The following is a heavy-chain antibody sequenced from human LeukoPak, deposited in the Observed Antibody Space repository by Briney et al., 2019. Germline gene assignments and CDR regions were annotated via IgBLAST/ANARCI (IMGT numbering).Heavy chain of an antibody. CDR3: ARGAACSSTSCYQAYYYYYYMDV. Sequence: GASVKVSCKASGYTFTGYYMHWVRQAPGQGLEWMGWMNPNSGNTGYAQKFQGRVTITRDTSISTAYMELSSLRSEDTAVYYCARGAACSSTSCYQAYYYYYYMDVWGKGTTVTVSS. J-gene: IGHJ6*03. D-gene: IGHD2-2*01. CDR1: GYTFTGYY. CDR2: MNPNSGNT. V-gene: IGHV1-8*03.